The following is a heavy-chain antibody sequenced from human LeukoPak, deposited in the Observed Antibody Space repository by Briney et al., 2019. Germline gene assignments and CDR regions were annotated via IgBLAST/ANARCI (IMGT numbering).Heavy chain of an antibody. CDR2: INPNSGGT. V-gene: IGHV1-2*02. J-gene: IGHJ4*02. Sequence: GASVKVSCKASGYTVTGYYMHWVRQAPGQGLEWMGWINPNSGGTNYAQKFQGRVTMTRDTSISTAYMELSRLRSDDTAVYYCARYYGSGSYYDYWGQGTLVTVSS. CDR3: ARYYGSGSYYDY. CDR1: GYTVTGYY. D-gene: IGHD3-10*01.